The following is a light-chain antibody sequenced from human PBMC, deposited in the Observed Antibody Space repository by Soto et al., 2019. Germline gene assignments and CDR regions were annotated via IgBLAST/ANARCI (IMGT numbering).Light chain of an antibody. V-gene: IGLV2-23*01. Sequence: QSALTQPASVSGSPGQSITISCTGTSSDVGSYNLVSWYRQHPGKAPKLMIYEGSKRPSGVSNRFSGSKSGNTASLTISGLQAEDEADYYCCSYAGSSTYVFGTGTEVTVL. CDR1: SSDVGSYNL. CDR3: CSYAGSSTYV. CDR2: EGS. J-gene: IGLJ1*01.